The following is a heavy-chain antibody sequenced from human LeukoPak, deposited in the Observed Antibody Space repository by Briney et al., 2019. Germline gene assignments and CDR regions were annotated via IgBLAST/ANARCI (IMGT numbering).Heavy chain of an antibody. CDR1: GFTFSSYW. D-gene: IGHD2-2*02. V-gene: IGHV3-7*01. CDR2: IKQDGSEK. Sequence: PGGSLRLSCAASGFTFSSYWMSWVRQAPGKGLEWVANIKQDGSEKYYVDSVKGRFTISRDNAKNSLYLQMNSLRAEDTAVYYCARDAEVVPAAIDYFDYWGQGTLATVSS. J-gene: IGHJ4*02. CDR3: ARDAEVVPAAIDYFDY.